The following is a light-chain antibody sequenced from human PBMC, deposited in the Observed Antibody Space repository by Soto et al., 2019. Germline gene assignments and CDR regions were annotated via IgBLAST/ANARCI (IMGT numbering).Light chain of an antibody. Sequence: QSVLTQPASVSGSPGQSITISCTGTSSDIGHYDYVSWYRQHPGKAPKLMIYDVTNRPSGVSNRFSGSKSGNTASLTISGLQAEDEADYYCSSYASSSTRVFGTGTKVTVL. J-gene: IGLJ1*01. V-gene: IGLV2-14*03. CDR3: SSYASSSTRV. CDR2: DVT. CDR1: SSDIGHYDY.